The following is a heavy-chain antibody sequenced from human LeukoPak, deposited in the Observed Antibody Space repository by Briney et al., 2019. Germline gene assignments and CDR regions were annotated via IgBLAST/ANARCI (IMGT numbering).Heavy chain of an antibody. CDR3: ARGEAVAGTEFDY. CDR2: VWYDGNNK. Sequence: PGGSLRLSCAASGFTFRSYGMHWVRQAPGKGLEWVAIVWYDGNNKYYADSVKGRFTVSRDNSKDTVSLQLNSLRAEDMAVYYCARGEAVAGTEFDYWGQGTLVTVSS. J-gene: IGHJ4*02. CDR1: GFTFRSYG. D-gene: IGHD6-19*01. V-gene: IGHV3-30*02.